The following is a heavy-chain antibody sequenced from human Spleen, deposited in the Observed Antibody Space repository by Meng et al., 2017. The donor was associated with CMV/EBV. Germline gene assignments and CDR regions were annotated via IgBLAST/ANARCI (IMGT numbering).Heavy chain of an antibody. D-gene: IGHD6-13*01. CDR2: INPSGGST. V-gene: IGHV1-46*01. CDR3: ARGSLRSEYSSWYGDY. CDR1: YPFTSYY. Sequence: YPFTSYYIHWVRQAPGQGLEWMGIINPSGGSTSYAQKFQGRVTMTRDTATSTVYMEQSSLRSEDTAVYYCARGSLRSEYSSWYGDYWGQGTLVTVSS. J-gene: IGHJ4*02.